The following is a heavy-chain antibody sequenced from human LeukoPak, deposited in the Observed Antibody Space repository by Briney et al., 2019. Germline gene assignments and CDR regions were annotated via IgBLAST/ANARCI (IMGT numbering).Heavy chain of an antibody. J-gene: IGHJ4*02. CDR3: VRGGFGGYCSGGSCYGFDY. Sequence: SETLSLTCTVSGGSISSSSYYWGWIRQPPGKGLEWIGSIYYSGSTNYNPSLKSRVTISVDTSKNQFSLKLSSVTAADTAVYYCVRGGFGGYCSGGSCYGFDYWGQGTLVTVSS. CDR1: GGSISSSSYY. D-gene: IGHD2-15*01. CDR2: IYYSGST. V-gene: IGHV4-39*07.